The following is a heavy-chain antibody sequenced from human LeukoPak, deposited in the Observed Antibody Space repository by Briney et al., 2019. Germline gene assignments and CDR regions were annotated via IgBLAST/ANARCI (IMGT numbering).Heavy chain of an antibody. Sequence: NSLQTLSLTGTVPGASVSSGGYDWRWTRQHPGKGLEWIGYIYYGGSTYYNPSLKRRITISVDTSKNQFSLRRSSVTAADTAVYYCATWREVFEWGRETLVSVSS. J-gene: IGHJ2*01. CDR3: ATWREVFE. D-gene: IGHD1-14*01. CDR2: IYYGGST. CDR1: GASVSSGGYD. V-gene: IGHV4-31*03.